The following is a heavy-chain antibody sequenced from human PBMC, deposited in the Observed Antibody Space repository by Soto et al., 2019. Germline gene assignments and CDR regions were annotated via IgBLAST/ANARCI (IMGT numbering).Heavy chain of an antibody. J-gene: IGHJ4*02. CDR2: IYYSGST. Sequence: QLQLQESGPGLVKPSETLSLTCTVSGGSISSSSYYWGWIRQPPGKGLEWIGSIYYSGSTYYNPSLKSRVTISVDTSKNQFSLKLSSVTAADTAVYYCASLGYSSSWDTEVDYWGQGTLVTVSS. V-gene: IGHV4-39*01. D-gene: IGHD6-13*01. CDR1: GGSISSSSYY. CDR3: ASLGYSSSWDTEVDY.